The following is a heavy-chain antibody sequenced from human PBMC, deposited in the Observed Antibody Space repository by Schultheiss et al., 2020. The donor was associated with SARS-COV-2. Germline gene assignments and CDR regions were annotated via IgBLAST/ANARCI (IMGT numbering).Heavy chain of an antibody. CDR1: GFTFSSYA. Sequence: GGSLRLSCAASGFTFSSYAMAWVRQAPGKGLEWVSTIKGSDGTTYYSDSVKGRFTISRDNSKNTLFLQISGLTAQDTAVYFCARVEGGDLSAVVPAALLIPFDHWGQGTLVTVAS. CDR2: IKGSDGTT. V-gene: IGHV3-23*01. D-gene: IGHD2-2*01. CDR3: ARVEGGDLSAVVPAALLIPFDH. J-gene: IGHJ4*02.